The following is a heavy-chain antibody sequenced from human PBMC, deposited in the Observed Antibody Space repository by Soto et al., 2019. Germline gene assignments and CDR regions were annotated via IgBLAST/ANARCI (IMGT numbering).Heavy chain of an antibody. Sequence: QVQLVQSGAEGKKPGASVKVSCKAAGYTFTNFGISWLRQAPGHGLEWMGWISSYNGNTNYAQHFQGRVTMNTDTSTCTAYMELRSLRSDDTAVYFCARGNTPIDSWGQGTLVTV. V-gene: IGHV1-18*01. CDR1: GYTFTNFG. CDR3: ARGNTPIDS. J-gene: IGHJ4*02. CDR2: ISSYNGNT. D-gene: IGHD2-15*01.